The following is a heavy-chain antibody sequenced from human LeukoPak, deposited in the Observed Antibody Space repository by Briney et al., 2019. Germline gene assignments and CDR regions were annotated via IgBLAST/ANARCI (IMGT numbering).Heavy chain of an antibody. Sequence: GGSLRLSCAASGFTFSSYGMHWVRQAPGKGLEWVAFIRYDGSNKYYADSAKGRFTISRDNSKNTLYLQMNSLRAEDTAVYYCAKDVSLSMATIDYWGQGTLVTVSS. V-gene: IGHV3-30*02. D-gene: IGHD5-24*01. CDR1: GFTFSSYG. CDR2: IRYDGSNK. J-gene: IGHJ4*02. CDR3: AKDVSLSMATIDY.